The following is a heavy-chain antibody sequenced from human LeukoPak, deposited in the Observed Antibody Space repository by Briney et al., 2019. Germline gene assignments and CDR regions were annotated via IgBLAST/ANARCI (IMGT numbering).Heavy chain of an antibody. V-gene: IGHV3-11*04. CDR2: ISSTASTK. J-gene: IGHJ5*02. D-gene: IGHD3-10*01. CDR3: ARAIRYGSESYYTPTNWFDP. Sequence: GGSLRLSCAASEFTFSDYYMSWIRQAPGKGLAWVSYISSTASTKYYADSVKGRFTISRYNAKNSLYLQMNSLRAEDTGVYYCARAIRYGSESYYTPTNWFDPWGQGTLVTVSS. CDR1: EFTFSDYY.